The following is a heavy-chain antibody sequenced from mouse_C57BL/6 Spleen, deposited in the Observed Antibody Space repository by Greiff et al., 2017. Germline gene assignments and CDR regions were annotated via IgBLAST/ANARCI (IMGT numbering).Heavy chain of an antibody. CDR2: IRNKANGYTA. Sequence: EVQLVESGGGLVQPGASLRLSCAASGFTFTDYYMSWVRQPPGKAPEWLALIRNKANGYTAEYTASVKGRFTISRDKSQNILYLQMNTLRAEDSATDYCVEAVDYGSSYGFADWGQGTLVTVSA. J-gene: IGHJ3*01. CDR1: GFTFTDYY. V-gene: IGHV7-4*01. CDR3: VEAVDYGSSYGFAD. D-gene: IGHD1-1*01.